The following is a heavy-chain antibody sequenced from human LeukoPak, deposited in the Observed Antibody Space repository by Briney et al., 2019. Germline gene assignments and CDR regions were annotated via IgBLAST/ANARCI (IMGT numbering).Heavy chain of an antibody. D-gene: IGHD3-16*01. V-gene: IGHV3-48*03. CDR3: ARVGGYYYYGMDV. Sequence: GGSLRLSCAASEFTFSSYEMNWVRQAPGKGLEWVSYISTSGSTIYYADSVKGRFTISRDNAKNSLYLQMSSLRAEDTAVYYCARVGGYYYYGMDVWGKGTTVTVSS. CDR2: ISTSGSTI. CDR1: EFTFSSYE. J-gene: IGHJ6*04.